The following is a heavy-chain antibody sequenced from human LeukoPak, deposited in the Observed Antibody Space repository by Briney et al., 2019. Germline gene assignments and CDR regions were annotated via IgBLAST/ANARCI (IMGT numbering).Heavy chain of an antibody. V-gene: IGHV3-23*01. Sequence: PGGSLRLSCAASGFTFSSYAMSWVRQAPGKGLEWVSAFSGSGGSTYYADTVKGRFTISRDNSKNTLYLQMNSLGGEATAEYYCAKDLPSNIVGASYYFDYWGQGILVTVSS. CDR3: AKDLPSNIVGASYYFDY. J-gene: IGHJ4*02. CDR1: GFTFSSYA. D-gene: IGHD1-26*01. CDR2: FSGSGGST.